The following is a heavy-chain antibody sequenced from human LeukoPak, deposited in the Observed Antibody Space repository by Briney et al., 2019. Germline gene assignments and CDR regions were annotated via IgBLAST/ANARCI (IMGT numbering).Heavy chain of an antibody. CDR2: ISYDGSNK. D-gene: IGHD6-6*01. CDR1: GFTFSSYA. CDR3: ARGGPYSSSPFDY. J-gene: IGHJ4*02. V-gene: IGHV3-30*04. Sequence: PGRSLRLSCAASGFTFSSYAMHWVRQAPGRGLEWVAVISYDGSNKYYADSVKGRFTISRDNSKNTLYLQMNSLRAEDTAVYYCARGGPYSSSPFDYWGQGTLVTVSS.